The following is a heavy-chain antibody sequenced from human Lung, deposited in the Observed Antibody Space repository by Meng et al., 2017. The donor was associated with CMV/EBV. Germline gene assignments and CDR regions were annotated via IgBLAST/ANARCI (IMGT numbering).Heavy chain of an antibody. CDR1: GFSLSTTGVA. CDR2: IYWDNDK. V-gene: IGHV2-5*02. J-gene: IGHJ5*02. D-gene: IGHD3-10*01. Sequence: QTTLKGSGPTVVKPTQTLTLTCTVSGFSLSTTGVAVGWIRQPPGKALEWLALIYWDNDKRYNPSLKSRLTITKDTSENQVVLTMTEMDPGDTATYFCARNAKLWAGRKANWFGPWGPGTLVTVSS. CDR3: ARNAKLWAGRKANWFGP.